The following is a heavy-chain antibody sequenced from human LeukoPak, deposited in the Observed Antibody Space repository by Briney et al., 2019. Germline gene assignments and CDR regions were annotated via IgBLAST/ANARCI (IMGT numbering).Heavy chain of an antibody. CDR2: IIPIFGTA. J-gene: IGHJ4*02. Sequence: ASVKVSCKASGGTFSSYAISWVRQAPGQGLEWMGGIIPIFGTANYAQKFQGRVTITADESTSTAYMELSSLRSEDTAVYYCARGYNWNDVSSFDYWGQGTLVTVSS. D-gene: IGHD1-20*01. CDR3: ARGYNWNDVSSFDY. V-gene: IGHV1-69*13. CDR1: GGTFSSYA.